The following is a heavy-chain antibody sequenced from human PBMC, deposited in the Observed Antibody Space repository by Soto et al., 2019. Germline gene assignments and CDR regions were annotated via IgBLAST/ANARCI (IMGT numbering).Heavy chain of an antibody. D-gene: IGHD1-26*01. CDR1: GLPFSSFW. CDR3: VRGVGASSGAFDV. J-gene: IGHJ3*01. Sequence: GGSLRLSCAASGLPFSSFWMHWVRQAPGKGLVWVARISRDGTTTTYADAVKGRFSISRDNAKNTQFLLMTKVTTDDTAVYYCVRGVGASSGAFDVWGQGTMVTVSS. V-gene: IGHV3-74*01. CDR2: ISRDGTTT.